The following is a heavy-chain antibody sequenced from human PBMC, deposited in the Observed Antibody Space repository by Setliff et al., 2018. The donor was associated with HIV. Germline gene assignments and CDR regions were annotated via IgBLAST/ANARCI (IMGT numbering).Heavy chain of an antibody. CDR1: GYTFVHFD. D-gene: IGHD2-8*01. V-gene: IGHV1-8*02. CDR3: ARAPARANGVFDF. Sequence: ASVKVSCKTSGYTFVHFDIDWVRHAPGQGLEWIGWMTPLTASTGYSRKFQGRVTLTRDLSTGTAYMELNSLISNDAAVYYCARAPARANGVFDFWGQGSLVTVSA. J-gene: IGHJ4*01. CDR2: MTPLTAST.